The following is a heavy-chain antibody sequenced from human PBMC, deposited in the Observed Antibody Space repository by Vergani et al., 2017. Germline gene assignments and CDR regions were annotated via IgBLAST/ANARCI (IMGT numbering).Heavy chain of an antibody. J-gene: IGHJ6*03. CDR2: IDHTGRP. D-gene: IGHD4-11*01. V-gene: IGHV4-34*01. CDR3: ARVNTETNGHLYYYYYMDV. Sequence: QVQLQQWGGGLLKPSETLSLTCVVNGGSFTSYHWTWIRQSPGEGLEWVGDIDHTGRPDYNPSRKSRLTMSVDKSRHQFSLTLNSVTATDTAIYFCARVNTETNGHLYYYYYMDVWGQGTAVTVS. CDR1: GGSFTSYH.